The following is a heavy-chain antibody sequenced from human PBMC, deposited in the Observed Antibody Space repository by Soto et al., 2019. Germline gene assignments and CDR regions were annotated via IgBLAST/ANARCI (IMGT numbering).Heavy chain of an antibody. CDR1: GFTFSSYW. CDR3: ARGGFTIFGVVLDY. V-gene: IGHV3-7*01. J-gene: IGHJ4*02. Sequence: GGSLRLSCAASGFTFSSYWMSWVRQAPGKGLEWVANIKQDGSEKYYVDSVKGRFTISRDNAKNSLYLQMNSLRAEDTAVYYCARGGFTIFGVVLDYWGQGTLVTVSS. D-gene: IGHD3-3*01. CDR2: IKQDGSEK.